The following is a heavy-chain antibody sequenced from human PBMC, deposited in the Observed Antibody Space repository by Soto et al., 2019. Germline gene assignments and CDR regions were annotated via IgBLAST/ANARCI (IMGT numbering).Heavy chain of an antibody. D-gene: IGHD2-2*01. Sequence: GASVKVSCKTSGDSFNDYYIHWVRQAPGQGLEWMGWINPNGGLTKYAQKFQGWVTMTRDTSISTAYMELSRLRSDDTAVYYCARSATAIVVVPAALYSWFDPWGQGTLVTVSS. J-gene: IGHJ5*02. V-gene: IGHV1-2*04. CDR3: ARSATAIVVVPAALYSWFDP. CDR1: GDSFNDYY. CDR2: INPNGGLT.